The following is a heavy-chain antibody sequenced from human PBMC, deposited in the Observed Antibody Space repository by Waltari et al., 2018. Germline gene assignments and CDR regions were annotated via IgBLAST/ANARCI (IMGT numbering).Heavy chain of an antibody. CDR2: LTGGAEGA. V-gene: IGHV3-23*01. CDR3: ARGRASGLVDWFDP. CDR1: GFTFTNYA. J-gene: IGHJ5*02. Sequence: EVQLLESGGGLVQPGGSLRLSCAASGFTFTNYARMWVRQAPGKGLEWIASLTGGAEGAYCADSVRGRFTISRDNSQNTLFLQMSGLRVDDSGTYYCARGRASGLVDWFDPWGRGTLVTVSS. D-gene: IGHD6-6*01.